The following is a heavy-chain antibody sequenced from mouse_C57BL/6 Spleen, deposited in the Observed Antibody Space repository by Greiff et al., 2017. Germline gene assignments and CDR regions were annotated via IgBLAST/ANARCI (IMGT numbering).Heavy chain of an antibody. CDR3: ARCSARYFEV. V-gene: IGHV1-50*01. CDR2: IDPSDSYT. J-gene: IGHJ1*03. Sequence: QVQLQQPGAELVKPGASVKLSCKASGYTFTSYWMQWVKQRPGQGLEWIGEIDPSDSYTNYNQKFKGKATLTVDTSSSTAYMQLSSLTSEDSAVYYCARCSARYFEVWGTGTTVTVSS. D-gene: IGHD6-1*01. CDR1: GYTFTSYW.